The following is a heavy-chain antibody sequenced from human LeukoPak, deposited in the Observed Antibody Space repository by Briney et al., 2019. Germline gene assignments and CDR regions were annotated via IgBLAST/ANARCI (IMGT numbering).Heavy chain of an antibody. V-gene: IGHV3-23*01. CDR2: ISGSGGST. Sequence: GGSLRLSCAASGFTFSSYGMSWVRQAPGKGLEWVSAISGSGGSTYYADSVKGRFTISRDNSKNTLYLQMNSLRAEDTAVYYCAKGRLGYYGSGSYWGIDYWGQGTLVTVSS. D-gene: IGHD3-10*01. CDR3: AKGRLGYYGSGSYWGIDY. CDR1: GFTFSSYG. J-gene: IGHJ4*02.